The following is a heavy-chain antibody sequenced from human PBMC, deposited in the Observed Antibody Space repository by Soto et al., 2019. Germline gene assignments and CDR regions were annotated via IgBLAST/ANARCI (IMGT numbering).Heavy chain of an antibody. CDR2: SSATGAGT. D-gene: IGHD1-7*01. Sequence: EVQLLESGGGLVQPGGSLRLSCAASGFTFSSYCMTWVRQAPGKGLEWVSFSSATGAGTYYADSVKGRFTISRDNSKNTLYLQMTSLRADDTAVYYWAKDRRAGGNYGFYSDFWGQGALVIVSS. J-gene: IGHJ4*02. V-gene: IGHV3-23*01. CDR3: AKDRRAGGNYGFYSDF. CDR1: GFTFSSYC.